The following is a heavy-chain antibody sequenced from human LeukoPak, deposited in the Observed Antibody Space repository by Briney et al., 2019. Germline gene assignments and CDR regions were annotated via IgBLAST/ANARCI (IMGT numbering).Heavy chain of an antibody. D-gene: IGHD3-9*01. CDR2: MKSKPDGETT. Sequence: GGSLRLSCAASGINFSKAWMTWVRQTPGKGLEWLGLMKSKPDGETTIYAAPVKDRFTISRDDSTSTLYLQMNSLKTEDTGVYYCVADLTTYWGQGTLVTVSS. J-gene: IGHJ4*02. CDR1: GINFSKAW. CDR3: VADLTTY. V-gene: IGHV3-15*01.